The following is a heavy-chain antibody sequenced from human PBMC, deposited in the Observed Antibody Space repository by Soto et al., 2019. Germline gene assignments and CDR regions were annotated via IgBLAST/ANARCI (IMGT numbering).Heavy chain of an antibody. D-gene: IGHD6-19*01. CDR3: ARERQCLVDY. J-gene: IGHJ4*02. CDR1: GCTFTSFR. V-gene: IGHV1-18*01. CDR2: ISAYNGNT. Sequence: XSVKVSCKPSGCTFTSFRISLVRQAPGQGLEWMGWISAYNGNTNYAQKLQGRVTMTTDTYTSTAYMELRSLRSDDTAVYYCARERQCLVDYWGQGTLVTVSS.